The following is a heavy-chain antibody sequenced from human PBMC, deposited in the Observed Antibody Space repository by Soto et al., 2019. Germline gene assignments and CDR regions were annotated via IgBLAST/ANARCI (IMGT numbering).Heavy chain of an antibody. V-gene: IGHV5-10-1*01. CDR1: GYSFTSYW. D-gene: IGHD3-22*01. Sequence: PGESLKISCKGSGYSFTSYWISWVRQMPGKGLEWMGRIHPSDSYTNYSPSFQGHVTISADKSISTAYLQWSSLKASDTAMYYCARHRRRYYYDSSGYYYSGMDVWGQGTTVTVSS. CDR2: IHPSDSYT. J-gene: IGHJ6*02. CDR3: ARHRRRYYYDSSGYYYSGMDV.